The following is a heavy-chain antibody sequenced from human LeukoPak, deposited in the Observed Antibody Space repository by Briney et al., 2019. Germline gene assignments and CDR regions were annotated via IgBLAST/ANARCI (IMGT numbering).Heavy chain of an antibody. J-gene: IGHJ4*02. CDR2: ISSSSSYI. D-gene: IGHD3-22*01. CDR1: GFTFSSYS. V-gene: IGHV3-21*01. CDR3: AREREYYYDSSGYDLDY. Sequence: GGSLRLSCAASGFTFSSYSMNWVRQAPGKGLEWVSSISSSSSYIYYADSVKGRFTISRDNAKNSLYLQMNSLRAEDTAVYYCAREREYYYDSSGYDLDYWGQGTLVTVSS.